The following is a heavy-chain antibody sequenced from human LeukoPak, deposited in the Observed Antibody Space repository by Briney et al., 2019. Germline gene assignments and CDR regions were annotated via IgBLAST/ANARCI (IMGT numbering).Heavy chain of an antibody. CDR2: IYYSGST. CDR3: ARENSGWYFDY. V-gene: IGHV4-30-4*01. D-gene: IGHD6-19*01. CDR1: GGSISSGDYY. Sequence: SETLSLTCTVSGGSISSGDYYWSWIRQPPGKGLEWIGYIYYSGSTYYNPSLKSRVTISVDTSKNQFSLKLSSVTAADTAVYYCARENSGWYFDYWGQGTLVTVSS. J-gene: IGHJ4*02.